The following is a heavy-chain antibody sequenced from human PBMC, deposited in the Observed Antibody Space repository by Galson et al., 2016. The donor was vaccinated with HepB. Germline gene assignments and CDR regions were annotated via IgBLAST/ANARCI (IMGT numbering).Heavy chain of an antibody. J-gene: IGHJ6*02. V-gene: IGHV3-53*01. CDR2: IYSGGST. CDR1: GFTVSNKY. Sequence: SLRLSCAASGFTVSNKYMSWVRQAPGKGLEWLSVIYSGGSTSYADSAKGRFTILSDNSKNTVYLQMNNLRVEDRAVYYCAVEAGIAVAGPEFHYYYGMDVWGQGTTVTVSS. D-gene: IGHD6-19*01. CDR3: AVEAGIAVAGPEFHYYYGMDV.